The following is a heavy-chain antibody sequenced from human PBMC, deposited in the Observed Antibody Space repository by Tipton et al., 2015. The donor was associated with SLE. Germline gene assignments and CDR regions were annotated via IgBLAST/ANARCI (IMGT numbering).Heavy chain of an antibody. CDR1: GGSISSGSYY. V-gene: IGHV4-61*02. D-gene: IGHD2-8*01. CDR2: IYTSGST. J-gene: IGHJ2*01. CDR3: ARDRGVYWYFDL. Sequence: QLVQSGAEVKPSETLSLSCRVSGGSISSGSYYWSWIRQPAGKGLEWIGRIYTSGSTNYNPSLKSRVTISVDTSKNQFSLKLSFVTAADTAVYYCARDRGVYWYFDLWGRGTLVTVSS.